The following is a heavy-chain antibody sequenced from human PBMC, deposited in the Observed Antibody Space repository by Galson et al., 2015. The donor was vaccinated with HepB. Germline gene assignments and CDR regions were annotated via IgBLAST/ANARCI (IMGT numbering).Heavy chain of an antibody. Sequence: SLRLSCAASGFTFNDYYMSWVRQAPGRGLEWISYINNGSSSIYSADSVKGRFTISRDNALYLEMNSLRAEDTAVYYCARGPSSSRPPYGFYFDLWGRGTLVTVSS. D-gene: IGHD6-6*01. CDR1: GFTFNDYY. V-gene: IGHV3-11*01. J-gene: IGHJ2*01. CDR2: INNGSSSI. CDR3: ARGPSSSRPPYGFYFDL.